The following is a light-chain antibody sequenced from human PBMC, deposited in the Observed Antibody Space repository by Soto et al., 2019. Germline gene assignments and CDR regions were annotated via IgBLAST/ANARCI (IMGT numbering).Light chain of an antibody. CDR2: VSS. V-gene: IGLV1-40*01. CDR1: SSNIGAGYN. J-gene: IGLJ3*02. Sequence: QPVLTQPPSVSAAPGQRVTISCTGSSSNIGAGYNVTWYQQLPGAAPKILIYVSSHRPSGVPDRFSGSKAGTSASLAITGLQAEDEAFYFCQSFDSGLGGSVFGGGTQLTVL. CDR3: QSFDSGLGGSV.